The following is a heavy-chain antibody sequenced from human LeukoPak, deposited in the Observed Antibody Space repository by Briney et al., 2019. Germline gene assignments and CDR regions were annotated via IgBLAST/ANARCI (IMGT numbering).Heavy chain of an antibody. CDR3: ADLSGRMDV. D-gene: IGHD1-26*01. V-gene: IGHV3-23*01. CDR2: ISGRGGST. J-gene: IGHJ6*02. Sequence: GGSLSLSCAASGFAFSSYAMSWVRQAPGKGLEWVSAISGRGGSTYYADSVKGRFTISRDNSKNTLYLKMNSLRAEDTAVYCCADLSGRMDVWGQGTTVTVSS. CDR1: GFAFSSYA.